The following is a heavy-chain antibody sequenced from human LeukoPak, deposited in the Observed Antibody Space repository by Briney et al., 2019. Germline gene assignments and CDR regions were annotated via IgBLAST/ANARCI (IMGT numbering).Heavy chain of an antibody. V-gene: IGHV4-34*01. CDR3: ARGGVRGPSGRCAFDI. CDR1: GGSFSGYY. D-gene: IGHD3-10*01. CDR2: INHSGST. Sequence: SETLSLTCAVYGGSFSGYYWSWIRQPPGKGLEWIGEINHSGSTNYNPSLKSRVTISVDTSKNQFSLKLSSVTAADTAVYYCARGGVRGPSGRCAFDIWGQGTMVTVSS. J-gene: IGHJ3*02.